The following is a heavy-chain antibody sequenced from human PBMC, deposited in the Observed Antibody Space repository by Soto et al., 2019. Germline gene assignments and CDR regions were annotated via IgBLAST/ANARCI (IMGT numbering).Heavy chain of an antibody. V-gene: IGHV1-18*01. CDR2: ISTYNGNT. CDR3: ARGPTDYYDNSANYFLHS. Sequence: QVQLVQSGAEVNKPGASVKVSCKASGYTFITYGVSWVRQAPGQGLDWLGWISTYNGNTRYAERLQGRVTMNTDTTTNTAYMELRNLRSDDTAVYYCARGPTDYYDNSANYFLHSWSQGTLVTVSS. CDR1: GYTFITYG. D-gene: IGHD3-22*01. J-gene: IGHJ5*02.